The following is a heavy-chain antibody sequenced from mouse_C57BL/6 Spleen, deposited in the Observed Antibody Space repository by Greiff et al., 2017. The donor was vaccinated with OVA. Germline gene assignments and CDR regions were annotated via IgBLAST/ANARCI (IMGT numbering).Heavy chain of an antibody. D-gene: IGHD1-1*01. CDR2: IYPRSGNT. CDR3: TRSGDYYGSEGYFDV. J-gene: IGHJ1*03. V-gene: IGHV1-81*01. Sequence: QVQLKESGAELARPGASVKLSCKASGYTFTSYGISWVKQRTGQGLEWIGEIYPRSGNTYYNEKFKGKATLTADKSSSTAYMELRSLTSEDSAVYFCTRSGDYYGSEGYFDVWGTGTTVTVSS. CDR1: GYTFTSYG.